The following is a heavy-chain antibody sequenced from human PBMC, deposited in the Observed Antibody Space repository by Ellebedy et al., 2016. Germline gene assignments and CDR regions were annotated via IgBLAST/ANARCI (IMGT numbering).Heavy chain of an antibody. CDR1: GFTFRNFF. Sequence: GESLKISCVASGFTFRNFFMSWVRQAPGKGLEWVSSITSSSSYIFYADSVNGRFTISRDNAKSSLYLQMSSLRDEDTAVYYCTGSTGWSGEGGFWGQGTLVTVSS. CDR2: ITSSSSYI. CDR3: TGSTGWSGEGGF. D-gene: IGHD2-2*01. J-gene: IGHJ4*02. V-gene: IGHV3-21*04.